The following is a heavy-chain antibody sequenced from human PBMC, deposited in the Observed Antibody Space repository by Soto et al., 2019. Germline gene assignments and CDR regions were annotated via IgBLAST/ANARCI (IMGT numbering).Heavy chain of an antibody. CDR2: ISYDGSNK. D-gene: IGHD2-8*01. Sequence: LRLSCAASGFTFSSYGMHWVRQAPGKGLEWVAVISYDGSNKYYADSVKGRFTISRDNSKNTLYLQMNSLRAEDTAVYYCAKDQGVLMVYAIFDYWGQGTLVTVSS. CDR3: AKDQGVLMVYAIFDY. CDR1: GFTFSSYG. J-gene: IGHJ4*02. V-gene: IGHV3-30*18.